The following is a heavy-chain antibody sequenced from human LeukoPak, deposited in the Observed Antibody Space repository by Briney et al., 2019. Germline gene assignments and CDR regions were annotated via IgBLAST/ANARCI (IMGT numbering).Heavy chain of an antibody. Sequence: SETLSLTCTVSGGSINNYYWSWVRQPAGKGLEWIGRIYASGSTNYHPSLQSRVTMSIDTSKNQFSLKLNSVTAADTAVYYCARATREAEEAYYFDYWGQGTLVTVSS. CDR1: GGSINNYY. CDR3: ARATREAEEAYYFDY. D-gene: IGHD5-12*01. J-gene: IGHJ4*02. CDR2: IYASGST. V-gene: IGHV4-4*07.